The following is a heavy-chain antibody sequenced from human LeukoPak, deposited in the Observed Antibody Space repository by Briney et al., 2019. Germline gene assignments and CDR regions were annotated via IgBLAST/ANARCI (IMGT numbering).Heavy chain of an antibody. CDR2: ISGSGGST. Sequence: GGSLRLSCAASGFTFSSYAMSWVRQAPGKGLEWVSAISGSGGSTYYADSVKGRFTISRDNSKNTLYLQMNSLRAEDTAVYYCAKGFIARYSYGYINWFDPWGQGTLVTVSS. CDR3: AKGFIARYSYGYINWFDP. D-gene: IGHD5-18*01. CDR1: GFTFSSYA. J-gene: IGHJ5*02. V-gene: IGHV3-23*01.